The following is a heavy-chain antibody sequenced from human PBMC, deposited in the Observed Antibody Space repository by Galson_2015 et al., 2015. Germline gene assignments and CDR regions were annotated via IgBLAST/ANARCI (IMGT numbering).Heavy chain of an antibody. J-gene: IGHJ4*02. Sequence: SLRLSCAASGFTFSSYGMHWVRQAPGKGLEWVAVISYDGSNKYHADSVKGRFTISRDNSKDTLYLQMNSLRAEDTAVYYCAKDSSGLGRFDYWGQGTLVTVSS. CDR1: GFTFSSYG. V-gene: IGHV3-30*18. CDR3: AKDSSGLGRFDY. D-gene: IGHD3/OR15-3a*01. CDR2: ISYDGSNK.